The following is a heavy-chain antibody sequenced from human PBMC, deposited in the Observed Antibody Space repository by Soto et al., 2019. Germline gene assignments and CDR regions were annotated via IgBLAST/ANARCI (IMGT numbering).Heavy chain of an antibody. CDR1: GFIFSDHY. Sequence: EVQLVESGGGLVQPGGSLRLSCAASGFIFSDHYMDWVRQAPGKGLEWVGRSRNKANSYTTEYAASVKGRFTISRDDSKNALSLQMSSMKTEDTAVYSCAGRMASIGPGMDVWGQGTTVTVSS. D-gene: IGHD2-8*01. V-gene: IGHV3-72*01. CDR3: AGRMASIGPGMDV. J-gene: IGHJ6*02. CDR2: SRNKANSYTT.